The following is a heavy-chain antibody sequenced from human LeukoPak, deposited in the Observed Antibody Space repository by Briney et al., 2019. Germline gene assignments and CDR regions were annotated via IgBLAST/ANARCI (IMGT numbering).Heavy chain of an antibody. CDR2: ISSSSYI. D-gene: IGHD7-27*01. CDR1: GFTFSSYS. CDR3: ARASILGGDY. Sequence: GGSLRLSCAASGFTFSSYSMNWVRQAPGKGLEWVSSISSSSYIYYADSVKGRFTISRDNAKNSLYLQMNSLRAEDTAVYHCARASILGGDYWGQGTLVTVSS. J-gene: IGHJ4*02. V-gene: IGHV3-21*01.